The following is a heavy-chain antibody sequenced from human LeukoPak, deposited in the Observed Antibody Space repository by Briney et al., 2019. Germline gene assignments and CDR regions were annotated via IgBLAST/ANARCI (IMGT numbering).Heavy chain of an antibody. Sequence: PGGSLRLSCEASGFTSNNYIMSWIRKAPGRGLEWLSYINIGGTNTHYADSVKGRFTISRDNAKKSLYLEMNNLRAEDTAVYYCATDGAGFDTWGQGVLVTVSS. V-gene: IGHV3-11*01. CDR2: INIGGTNT. CDR3: ATDGAGFDT. J-gene: IGHJ5*02. CDR1: GFTSNNYI.